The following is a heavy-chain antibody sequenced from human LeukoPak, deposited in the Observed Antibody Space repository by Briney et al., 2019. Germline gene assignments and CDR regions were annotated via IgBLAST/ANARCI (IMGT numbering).Heavy chain of an antibody. CDR3: ARHETGPYFDY. Sequence: GESLKISCKGFGYSFTSYSIGWVRQMPGKGLECMGIIYPGDSDTRYSPSFQGQVTISADKSISTAYLQWSSLKASDTAMYYCARHETGPYFDYWGQGTLVTVSS. J-gene: IGHJ4*02. CDR2: IYPGDSDT. CDR1: GYSFTSYS. V-gene: IGHV5-51*01. D-gene: IGHD1-1*01.